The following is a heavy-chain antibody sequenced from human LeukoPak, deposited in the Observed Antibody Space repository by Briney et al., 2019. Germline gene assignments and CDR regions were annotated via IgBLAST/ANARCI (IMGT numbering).Heavy chain of an antibody. CDR2: INPSGGST. V-gene: IGHV1-46*01. J-gene: IGHJ3*02. CDR3: ARARGAPDAFDI. CDR1: GYTFTSYY. D-gene: IGHD3-16*01. Sequence: ASVNVSCTASGYTFTSYYMHWVRQAPGQGLEWMGIINPSGGSTSYAQKFQGRVTMTRDTSTSTVYMELSSLRSEDTAVYYCARARGAPDAFDIWGQGTMVTVSS.